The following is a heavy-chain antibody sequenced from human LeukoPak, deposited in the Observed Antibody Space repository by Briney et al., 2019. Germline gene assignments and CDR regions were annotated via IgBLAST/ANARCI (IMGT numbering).Heavy chain of an antibody. CDR2: IRYDGSNK. Sequence: PGGSLRLSCAASGFTFSSYGMHWVRQAPGKGLEWVAFIRYDGSNKYYADSVKGRFTISRDNSKNTLYLQMNSLRAEDTAVYYCAKDRYYYGSGSYYNVPDAFDIWGQGTMVTVSS. V-gene: IGHV3-30*02. CDR1: GFTFSSYG. CDR3: AKDRYYYGSGSYYNVPDAFDI. D-gene: IGHD3-10*01. J-gene: IGHJ3*02.